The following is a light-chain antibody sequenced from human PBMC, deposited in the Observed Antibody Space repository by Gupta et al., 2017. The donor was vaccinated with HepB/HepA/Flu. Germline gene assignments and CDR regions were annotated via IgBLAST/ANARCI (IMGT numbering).Light chain of an antibody. CDR1: SSNIGSNT. J-gene: IGLJ1*01. V-gene: IGLV1-44*01. CDR2: NSN. CDR3: AAGDDSRNGLV. Sequence: QSVLTQPPSASATPGQRVTISCSGSSSNIGSNTVNWYQQLPGTAPKLLIYNSNQRPSGVPDGFSGSKSGTSATLATSGLQAEEEADYNCAAGDDSRNGLVFGTGTKFTVL.